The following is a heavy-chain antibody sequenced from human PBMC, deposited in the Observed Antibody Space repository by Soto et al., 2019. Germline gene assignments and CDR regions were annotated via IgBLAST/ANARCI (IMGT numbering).Heavy chain of an antibody. Sequence: EVQLVESGGGLVKPGGSLRLSCAGSGFTFSGYSMNWVRQAPGKGLEWVSSISSSSNNMYYADSVKGRFTMSRDNAKNSLYLQMNSLRVDATAVSYCARDLASATGTFDYWGQGTLVTVSS. CDR1: GFTFSGYS. CDR2: ISSSSNNM. J-gene: IGHJ4*02. CDR3: ARDLASATGTFDY. V-gene: IGHV3-21*01. D-gene: IGHD1-1*01.